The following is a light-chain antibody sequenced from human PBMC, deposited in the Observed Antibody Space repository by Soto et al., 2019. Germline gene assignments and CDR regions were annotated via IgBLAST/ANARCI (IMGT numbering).Light chain of an antibody. Sequence: QSVLNQPAAVSGSPGQWITISCTGTSRDIGSYNLVSWYQQHPGKAPKLMIYEGNKRPSAISNRFSASKSGNTASRTISGLQAEDEGDYYCCSYAGFSAVVFGSGTKVTVL. CDR1: SRDIGSYNL. V-gene: IGLV2-23*03. J-gene: IGLJ1*01. CDR3: CSYAGFSAVV. CDR2: EGN.